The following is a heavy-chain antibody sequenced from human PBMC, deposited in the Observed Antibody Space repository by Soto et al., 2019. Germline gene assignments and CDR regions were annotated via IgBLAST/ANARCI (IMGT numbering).Heavy chain of an antibody. CDR1: GGSISSYY. V-gene: IGHV4-59*08. CDR2: IYYSGST. D-gene: IGHD4-17*01. Sequence: SETLSLTCTVSGGSISSYYWSWIRQPPGKGLEWIGFIYYSGSTNYNPSLKSRVTISVDTSKNQFSLKLSSVTAADTAVYYCARHGTTGYGDYGWFDPWGQGTLVTVSS. J-gene: IGHJ5*02. CDR3: ARHGTTGYGDYGWFDP.